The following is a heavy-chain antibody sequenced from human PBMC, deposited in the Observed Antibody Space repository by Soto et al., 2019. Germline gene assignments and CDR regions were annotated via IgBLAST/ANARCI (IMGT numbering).Heavy chain of an antibody. V-gene: IGHV1-18*01. CDR1: GYTFTTYG. D-gene: IGHD2-15*01. Sequence: ASVKVSFKASGYTFTTYGISWVRQAPGQGLEWMGWISGYNGHTKYAQKFQGRVTMTTDTSTSTVYMDLRSLRSDDTAVYYCAREGDMPYYYYGLDVWGQGTTVTVSS. CDR2: ISGYNGHT. CDR3: AREGDMPYYYYGLDV. J-gene: IGHJ6*02.